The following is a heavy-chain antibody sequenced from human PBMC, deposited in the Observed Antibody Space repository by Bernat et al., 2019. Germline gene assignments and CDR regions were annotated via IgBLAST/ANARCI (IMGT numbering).Heavy chain of an antibody. D-gene: IGHD3-22*01. CDR2: ITGSGGIT. J-gene: IGHJ4*02. Sequence: EVHLLESGGGLVQPGGSLRLSCAASGFTFSSYAMSWVRQAPGMGLEWVSTITGSGGITYYEDSVKGRFTISRDNSKNTLYLQMHSLRAEDTAVYYCAKGLILIVVDNYWGQGTLVTVSS. CDR1: GFTFSSYA. CDR3: AKGLILIVVDNY. V-gene: IGHV3-23*01.